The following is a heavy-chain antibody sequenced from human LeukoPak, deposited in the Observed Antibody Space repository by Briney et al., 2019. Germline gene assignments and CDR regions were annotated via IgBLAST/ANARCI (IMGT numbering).Heavy chain of an antibody. Sequence: SETLSLTCTVSGYSISSGYYWGWIRQPPGKGLEWIGSIYYSGSSFDNPALKSRVTISVDTSKNQFSLKLSSVTAADAAVYYCARHRSGWLQSSFDYWGQGTLVTVSS. D-gene: IGHD5-24*01. CDR1: GYSISSGYY. V-gene: IGHV4-38-2*02. J-gene: IGHJ4*02. CDR2: IYYSGSS. CDR3: ARHRSGWLQSSFDY.